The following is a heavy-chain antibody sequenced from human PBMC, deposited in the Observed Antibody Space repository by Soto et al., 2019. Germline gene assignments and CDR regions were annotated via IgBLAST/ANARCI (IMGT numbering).Heavy chain of an antibody. CDR2: ISYDGSNK. J-gene: IGHJ4*02. Sequence: AGGSLRLSCAASGFTFSSYGMHWVRQAPGKGLEWVAVISYDGSNKYYADSVKGRFTISRDNSKNTLYLQMNSLRAEDTAVYYCAKDRIAAQVDYFDYWGQGTLVTVSS. V-gene: IGHV3-30*18. CDR1: GFTFSSYG. D-gene: IGHD6-6*01. CDR3: AKDRIAAQVDYFDY.